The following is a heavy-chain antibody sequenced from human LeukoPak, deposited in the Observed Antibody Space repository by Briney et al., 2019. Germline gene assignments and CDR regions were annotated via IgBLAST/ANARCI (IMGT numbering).Heavy chain of an antibody. CDR3: ARDSGNYLDAFDI. V-gene: IGHV3-21*06. CDR1: GFTFSRHS. CDR2: ISSSSSYI. D-gene: IGHD1-7*01. J-gene: IGHJ3*02. Sequence: GGSLRLSCAASGFTFSRHSINWVRQASGKGLEWVSSISSSSSYIYYADSVKGRFTISRDNAKNSLYLQMNSLRAEDTAVYYCARDSGNYLDAFDIWGQGTMVTVSS.